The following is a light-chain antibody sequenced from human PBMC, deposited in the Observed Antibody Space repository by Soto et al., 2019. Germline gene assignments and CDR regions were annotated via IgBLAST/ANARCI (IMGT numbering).Light chain of an antibody. CDR3: QQRSNWPLT. CDR2: DAS. J-gene: IGKJ4*01. Sequence: EIVLTQSPATLSSSPGERATLSCRASQSVGSYLAWYQQKPGQAPSLLIYDASNRATGIPARFSGSGSGTDFTLTISSLEPEDFAVYYCQQRSNWPLTFGGGTKVEIK. CDR1: QSVGSY. V-gene: IGKV3-11*01.